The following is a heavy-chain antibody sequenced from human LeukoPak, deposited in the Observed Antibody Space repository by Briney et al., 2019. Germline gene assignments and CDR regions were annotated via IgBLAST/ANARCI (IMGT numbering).Heavy chain of an antibody. D-gene: IGHD5-18*01. J-gene: IGHJ4*02. V-gene: IGHV4-59*01. CDR2: IYYSGST. Sequence: SETLSLTCTVSGGSISSYYWNWIRQPPGKGLEWIGYIYYSGSTNYNPSLKSRVTISVDTSKNQFSLRLSSVTAADTAVYYCARGLSGYSYGYYFDYWGQGTLFTVSS. CDR3: ARGLSGYSYGYYFDY. CDR1: GGSISSYY.